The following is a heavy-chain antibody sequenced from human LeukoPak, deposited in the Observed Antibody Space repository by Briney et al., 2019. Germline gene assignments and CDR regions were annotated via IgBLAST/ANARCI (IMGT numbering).Heavy chain of an antibody. D-gene: IGHD5-12*01. CDR1: GGSISSYY. CDR3: ARVVAEYSGYGYYYYMDV. Sequence: SETLSLTCTVPGGSISSYYWSWIRQPPGKGLEWIGYIYYSGSTNYNPSLKSRVTISVDTSKNQFSLKLSSVTAADTAVYYCARVVAEYSGYGYYYYMDVWGKGTTVTVSS. CDR2: IYYSGST. J-gene: IGHJ6*03. V-gene: IGHV4-59*01.